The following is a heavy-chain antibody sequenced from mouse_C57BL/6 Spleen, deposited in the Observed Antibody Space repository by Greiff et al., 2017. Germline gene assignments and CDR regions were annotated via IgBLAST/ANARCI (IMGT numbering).Heavy chain of an antibody. CDR1: GYTFTSYW. Sequence: QVQLQQPGAELVKPGASVKMSCKASGYTFTSYWITWVKQRPGQGLEWIGDIYPGSGSTNYNEKFKSKATLTVDTSSSTAYMQLRSLTSEDSAVYYCSREGTAQATLDYWGQGTTLTVSS. J-gene: IGHJ2*01. V-gene: IGHV1-55*01. CDR2: IYPGSGST. CDR3: SREGTAQATLDY. D-gene: IGHD3-2*02.